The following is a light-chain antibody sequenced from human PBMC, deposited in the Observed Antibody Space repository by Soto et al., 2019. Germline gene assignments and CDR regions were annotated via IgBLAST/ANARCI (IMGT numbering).Light chain of an antibody. V-gene: IGKV1-5*03. J-gene: IGKJ1*01. Sequence: DIQMTQSPSTLSASVGDRVTITCRASQSIDSGLAWYQQKPGKAPKLLIYKASTLESGVPLRFSGSGSGTDFTLTITSLQPYDFATYYCQQYHFFWTFGQGTRVEIK. CDR1: QSIDSG. CDR3: QQYHFFWT. CDR2: KAS.